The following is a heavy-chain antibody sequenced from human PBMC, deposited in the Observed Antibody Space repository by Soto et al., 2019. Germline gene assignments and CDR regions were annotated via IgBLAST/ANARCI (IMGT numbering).Heavy chain of an antibody. D-gene: IGHD6-19*01. Sequence: GESLKISCKGSGYSFTSYWIGWVRQMPGKGQEWMGIIYPVDSDTRYSPSFQGQVTISGDKSISTAYLQWSSLQASDTAMYYCARHASGSSLWQWLVSSWFDPWGQGTLVTVSS. CDR3: ARHASGSSLWQWLVSSWFDP. CDR2: IYPVDSDT. J-gene: IGHJ5*02. V-gene: IGHV5-51*01. CDR1: GYSFTSYW.